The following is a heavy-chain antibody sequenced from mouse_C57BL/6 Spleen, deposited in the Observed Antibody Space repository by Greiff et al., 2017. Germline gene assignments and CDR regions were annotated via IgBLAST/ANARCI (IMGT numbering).Heavy chain of an antibody. V-gene: IGHV1-81*01. D-gene: IGHD3-2*02. CDR1: GYTFTSYG. J-gene: IGHJ2*01. CDR3: ARSFPLPQAYFDY. Sequence: VQLQQSGAELARPGASVKLSCKASGYTFTSYGISWVKQRTGQGLEWIGEIYPRSGNTYYNEKVKGKATLTADKSSSTAYMELRSLTSEDSAVYFCARSFPLPQAYFDYWGQGTTLTVSS. CDR2: IYPRSGNT.